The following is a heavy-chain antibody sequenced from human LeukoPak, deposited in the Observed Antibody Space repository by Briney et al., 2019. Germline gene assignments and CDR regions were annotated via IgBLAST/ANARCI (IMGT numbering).Heavy chain of an antibody. V-gene: IGHV1-69*13. CDR1: GGTFSSYA. CDR3: ARDRGIAAAGKRGNWFDP. D-gene: IGHD6-13*01. J-gene: IGHJ5*02. Sequence: SVKVSCKASGGTFSSYAISWVRQAPGQGLEWMGGIIPIFGTANYAQKFQGRVTITADESTSTAYMELSSLRSEDTAVYYCARDRGIAAAGKRGNWFDPWGQGTLVTVSS. CDR2: IIPIFGTA.